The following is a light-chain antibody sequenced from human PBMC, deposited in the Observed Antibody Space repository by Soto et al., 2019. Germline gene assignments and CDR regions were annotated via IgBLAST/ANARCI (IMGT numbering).Light chain of an antibody. J-gene: IGLJ2*01. CDR3: CSYAGTNTFV. Sequence: QPVLTQPPSVSGSPGQSVTISCTGTSSDVGGFNCVSWYQQHPGKAPQLMIYDDTKRPSGVPNRFSGSKSGNTASLTISGLQAEDEADYYCCSYAGTNTFVFGGGTKLTVL. V-gene: IGLV2-11*01. CDR2: DDT. CDR1: SSDVGGFNC.